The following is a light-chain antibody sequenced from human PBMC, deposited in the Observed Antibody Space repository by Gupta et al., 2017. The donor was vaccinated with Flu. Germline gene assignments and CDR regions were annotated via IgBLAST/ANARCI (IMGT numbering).Light chain of an antibody. Sequence: DIQMTQSPSTLSASVGDRVTITCRASQSISRYLAWYQQRPGKAPKLLIYRASTLHSGVPSRFSGSESGTEFALTIGSLQPDDFATYYCQQYNSYSWTFGQGTKVEIK. CDR3: QQYNSYSWT. CDR1: QSISRY. J-gene: IGKJ1*01. V-gene: IGKV1-5*03. CDR2: RAS.